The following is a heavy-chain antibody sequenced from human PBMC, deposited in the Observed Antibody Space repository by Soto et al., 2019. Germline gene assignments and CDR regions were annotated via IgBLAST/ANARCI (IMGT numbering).Heavy chain of an antibody. V-gene: IGHV3-30-3*01. Sequence: GGSLRLSCAASGFTFSNYAMHWVRQAPGKGLEWVAVISYDGSNKYYADSVKGRFTISRDNSKNTLYLQMNSLRAEDTAVYYCARDYLQWGVYYYYGMDVWGQGTTVTVSS. J-gene: IGHJ6*02. CDR3: ARDYLQWGVYYYYGMDV. CDR1: GFTFSNYA. D-gene: IGHD1-26*01. CDR2: ISYDGSNK.